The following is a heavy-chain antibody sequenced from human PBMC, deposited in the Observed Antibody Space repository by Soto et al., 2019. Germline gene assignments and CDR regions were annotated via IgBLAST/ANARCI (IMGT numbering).Heavy chain of an antibody. V-gene: IGHV4-39*01. D-gene: IGHD5-12*01. CDR2: VYYSGTT. Sequence: PSETLSLTCTVSGGSLNSNTYYWGWILHPPGKGLEWIATVYYSGTTYYNPSLTSRVTISLDTPKTQFSLKLTSVTAADTAVYYCATLVVSTYFDYWGQGVLVTV. J-gene: IGHJ4*02. CDR3: ATLVVSTYFDY. CDR1: GGSLNSNTYY.